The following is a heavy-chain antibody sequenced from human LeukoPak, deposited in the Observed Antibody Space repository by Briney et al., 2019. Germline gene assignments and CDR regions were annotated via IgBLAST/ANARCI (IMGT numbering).Heavy chain of an antibody. V-gene: IGHV4-34*01. CDR1: GGSFSGYY. Sequence: PSETLSLTCAVYGGSFSGYYGSWLRQPPGKGLEWVGEINHSGSTNYNPSLKSRVTISVDTSKNQFSLKLSSVTAADTAVYYCARDGDYGDYYYMDVWGKGTTVTVSS. CDR3: ARDGDYGDYYYMDV. D-gene: IGHD4-17*01. CDR2: INHSGST. J-gene: IGHJ6*03.